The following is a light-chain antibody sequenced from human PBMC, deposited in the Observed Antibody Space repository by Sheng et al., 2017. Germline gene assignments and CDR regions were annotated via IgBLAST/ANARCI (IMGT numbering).Light chain of an antibody. J-gene: IGKJ2*01. CDR2: AAS. CDR1: QSVSSS. V-gene: IGKV3-11*01. CDR3: QHRRT. Sequence: IVLTQSPATLSLSPGERATLSCRASQSVSSSLGWYQQIPGRAPRLLIYAASNRATGIPDRFSGSGSGTDFTLTINSLEPEDFAVYYCQHRRTFGQGTKAGD.